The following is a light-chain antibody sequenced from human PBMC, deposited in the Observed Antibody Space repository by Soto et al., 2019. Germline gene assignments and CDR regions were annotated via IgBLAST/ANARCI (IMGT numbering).Light chain of an antibody. Sequence: EIVLTQSPGTLSLSPGERATLSCRASQSVSSIYLAWYQQKPGQAPRLLIYGASSRPTGIPDRFSGSGSGTDFTLTISRLEPEDFALYYCQQYGSSALTFGGGTKVEIK. CDR1: QSVSSIY. V-gene: IGKV3-20*01. CDR2: GAS. CDR3: QQYGSSALT. J-gene: IGKJ4*01.